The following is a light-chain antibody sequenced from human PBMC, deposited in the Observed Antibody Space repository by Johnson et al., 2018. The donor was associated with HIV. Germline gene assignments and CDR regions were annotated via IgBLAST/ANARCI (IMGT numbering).Light chain of an antibody. Sequence: SVLTQPPSVSAAPGQKVTISCSGIGSNIGDNYVSWYQHLPGTAPRLRIYDDIKRPSGIPDRFSGSKSGTSATLGITGLQTGDEADYYCGTCDTSMSAGHVFGTGTKVTVL. CDR3: GTCDTSMSAGHV. J-gene: IGLJ1*01. CDR2: DDI. V-gene: IGLV1-51*01. CDR1: GSNIGDNY.